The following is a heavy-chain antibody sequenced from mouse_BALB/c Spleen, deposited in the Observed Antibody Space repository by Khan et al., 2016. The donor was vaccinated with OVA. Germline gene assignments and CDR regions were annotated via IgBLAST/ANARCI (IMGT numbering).Heavy chain of an antibody. J-gene: IGHJ3*01. CDR3: ARGGDWYYGSSPFAY. V-gene: IGHV5-6-3*01. D-gene: IGHD1-1*01. Sequence: EVELVESGGGLVQPGGSLKLSCAASGFTFSSYGMSWVRQTPDKKLELVATINSTGGSTYYPDSVKGRFTISRDNAKNTLYLQMRSLQSEDTAMDYGARGGDWYYGSSPFAYWGQGTLVTVSA. CDR2: INSTGGST. CDR1: GFTFSSYG.